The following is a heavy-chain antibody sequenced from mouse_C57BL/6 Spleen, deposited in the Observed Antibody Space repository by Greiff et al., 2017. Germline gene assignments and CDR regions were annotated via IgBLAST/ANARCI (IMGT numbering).Heavy chain of an antibody. CDR1: GYTFTGYW. D-gene: IGHD1-1*02. Sequence: QVQLQQSGAELMKPGASVKLSCKATGYTFTGYWIEWVKQRPGHGLEWIGEILPGSGSTNYNEKFKGKATFTAYTSSNTAYMQLRSLPSEDSAIYFCASWWGYFDVWGTVPSVTVSS. CDR2: ILPGSGST. V-gene: IGHV1-9*01. CDR3: ASWWGYFDV. J-gene: IGHJ1*03.